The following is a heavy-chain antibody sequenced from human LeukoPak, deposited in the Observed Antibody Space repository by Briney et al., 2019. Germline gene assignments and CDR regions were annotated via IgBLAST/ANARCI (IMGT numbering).Heavy chain of an antibody. Sequence: GGSLRLSRAASGLTVSSNYMSWVRQAPGKGLEWVSVIYSGGSTYYADSVKGRFTISRDNSKNTLYLQMNSLRPEDTAVYYCARDLPPAPWNGMDVWGQGTTVTVSS. CDR3: ARDLPPAPWNGMDV. J-gene: IGHJ6*02. CDR2: IYSGGST. D-gene: IGHD2-2*01. V-gene: IGHV3-53*01. CDR1: GLTVSSNY.